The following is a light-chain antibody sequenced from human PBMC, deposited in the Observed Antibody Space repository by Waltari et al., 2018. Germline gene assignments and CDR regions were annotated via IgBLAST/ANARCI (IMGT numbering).Light chain of an antibody. J-gene: IGKJ4*01. CDR2: AAS. CDR1: QDISNY. Sequence: DIQLTQSPSFLSASVGGRVSITCRASQDISNYLAWYQQKLGKVPKLLIFAASTLQNGVPSRFSGSGSGTEFTLTIASLQPEDFATYYCQQVQTHSALTFGGGTRVEIK. V-gene: IGKV1-9*01. CDR3: QQVQTHSALT.